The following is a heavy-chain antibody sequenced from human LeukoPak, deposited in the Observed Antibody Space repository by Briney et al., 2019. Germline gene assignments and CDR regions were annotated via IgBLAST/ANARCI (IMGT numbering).Heavy chain of an antibody. CDR2: INPSGGST. D-gene: IGHD2-21*02. Sequence: GASVKVSCKASGYTFTSYYMHWVRQAPGQGLEWMGIINPSGGSTSYAQKFQGGVTMTRDMSTSTVYMELSSLRSEDTAVYYCARGKGTVTATLVYYYYYMDVWGKGTTVTVSS. J-gene: IGHJ6*03. CDR3: ARGKGTVTATLVYYYYYMDV. V-gene: IGHV1-46*01. CDR1: GYTFTSYY.